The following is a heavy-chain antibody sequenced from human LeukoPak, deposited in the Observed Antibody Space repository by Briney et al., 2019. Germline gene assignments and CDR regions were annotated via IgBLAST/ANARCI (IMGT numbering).Heavy chain of an antibody. Sequence: GGSLRLSCAASGFTFSSYWMSWVRQAPGKGLEWVANIKQDGSEKYYVDSVKGRFTISRDNAKNSLYLQMNSLRVEDTAVYYCARDHRGYSYGSEEYHYYYMDVWGKGTTVTVSS. V-gene: IGHV3-7*01. CDR1: GFTFSSYW. CDR3: ARDHRGYSYGSEEYHYYYMDV. D-gene: IGHD5-18*01. CDR2: IKQDGSEK. J-gene: IGHJ6*03.